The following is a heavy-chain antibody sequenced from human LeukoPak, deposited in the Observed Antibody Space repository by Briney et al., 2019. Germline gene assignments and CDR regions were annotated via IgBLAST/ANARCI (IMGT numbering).Heavy chain of an antibody. CDR3: ARVRAGGAAAGYTFDY. Sequence: ASVKVSCKASGYTFTSYYTHWVRQAPGQGLEWMGIINPSGGSTSYAQKFQGRVTMTRDTSTSTVYMELSSLRSEDTAVYYCARVRAGGAAAGYTFDYWGQGTLVTVSS. V-gene: IGHV1-46*01. D-gene: IGHD6-13*01. CDR1: GYTFTSYY. CDR2: INPSGGST. J-gene: IGHJ4*02.